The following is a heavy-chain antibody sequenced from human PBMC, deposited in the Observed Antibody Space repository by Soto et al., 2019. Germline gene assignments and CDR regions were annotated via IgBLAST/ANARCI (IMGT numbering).Heavy chain of an antibody. CDR3: AKVPLPPRYCFDY. Sequence: HPGGSLRLSCAASGFTFNNYDIHWVRQAPGKGLEWVALISYDGSTQYYADSVKGRFTISRDNSKNTLYLQMDSLRAEDTAVYYCAKVPLPPRYCFDYWGQGTLVTVSS. CDR2: ISYDGSTQ. CDR1: GFTFNNYD. J-gene: IGHJ4*02. V-gene: IGHV3-30*18.